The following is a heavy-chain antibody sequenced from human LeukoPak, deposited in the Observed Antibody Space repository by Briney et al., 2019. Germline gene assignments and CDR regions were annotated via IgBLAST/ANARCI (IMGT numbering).Heavy chain of an antibody. V-gene: IGHV3-30*02. CDR3: ARWAFSAGTLFDY. Sequence: PGGSLRLSCAASGFTFSSYGMHWVRQAPGKGLEWVAFIRYDGSNKYYADSVKGRFTISRDNSKNTLYLQMNSLRAEDTAVYYCARWAFSAGTLFDYWGQGTLVTVSS. CDR1: GFTFSSYG. D-gene: IGHD6-13*01. J-gene: IGHJ4*02. CDR2: IRYDGSNK.